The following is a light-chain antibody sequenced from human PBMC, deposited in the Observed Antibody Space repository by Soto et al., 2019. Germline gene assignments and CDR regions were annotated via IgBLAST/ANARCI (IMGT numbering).Light chain of an antibody. CDR3: QHRGNWPLT. CDR2: DAS. CDR1: QSISNR. V-gene: IGKV3-11*01. Sequence: TQSPSTLSASVGDRVTITCRASQSISNRLAWYQQKPGQAPRLLVYDASNRATGIPARFSGSGSGTDFTLTISSLEPEDFAVYFCQHRGNWPLTFGGGTKVEIK. J-gene: IGKJ4*01.